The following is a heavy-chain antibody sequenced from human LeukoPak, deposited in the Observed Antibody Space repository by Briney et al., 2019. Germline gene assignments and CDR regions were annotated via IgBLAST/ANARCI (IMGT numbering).Heavy chain of an antibody. Sequence: ASVKVSCKASGYTLTGYYMHWVRQAPGQGLEWMGRINPNSGGTNYAQKFQGRVTMTRDTSISTAYMELSRLRSDDTAVYYCARGYCSSTSCSLYYFDYWGQGTLVTVSS. J-gene: IGHJ4*02. CDR1: GYTLTGYY. CDR3: ARGYCSSTSCSLYYFDY. V-gene: IGHV1-2*06. CDR2: INPNSGGT. D-gene: IGHD2-2*01.